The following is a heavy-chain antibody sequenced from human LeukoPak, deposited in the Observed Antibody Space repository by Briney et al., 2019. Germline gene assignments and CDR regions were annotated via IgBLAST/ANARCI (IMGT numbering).Heavy chain of an antibody. J-gene: IGHJ6*03. V-gene: IGHV4-30-4*08. CDR1: GGSISSGDYY. Sequence: SQTLSLTCTVSGGSISSGDYYWSWIRQPPGKGLEWLGYIYYSGSTYYNPSLKSRVTISADTPKNQFSLKLSSVTAADTAVYYCARESIFGVVRYMDVWGKGTTVTVSS. D-gene: IGHD3-3*01. CDR2: IYYSGST. CDR3: ARESIFGVVRYMDV.